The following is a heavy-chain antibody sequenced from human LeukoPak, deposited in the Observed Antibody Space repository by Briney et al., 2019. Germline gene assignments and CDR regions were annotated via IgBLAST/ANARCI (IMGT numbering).Heavy chain of an antibody. CDR2: ISGSGGST. CDR1: GFTFSSYA. D-gene: IGHD1-26*01. Sequence: GGSLRLSCAASGFTFSSYAMSWVRQAPGKGLEWVSAISGSGGSTSYAQKFQGRVTMTRDTSTSTVYMELSSLRSEDTAVYYCARDPGSGSYQESYYFDYWGQGTLVTVSS. J-gene: IGHJ4*02. V-gene: IGHV3-23*01. CDR3: ARDPGSGSYQESYYFDY.